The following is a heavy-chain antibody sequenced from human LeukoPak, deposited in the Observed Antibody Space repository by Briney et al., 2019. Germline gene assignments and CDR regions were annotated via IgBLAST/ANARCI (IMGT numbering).Heavy chain of an antibody. CDR1: GFTFSSYA. J-gene: IGHJ5*02. Sequence: GGSLRLSCAASGFTFSSYAMSWVRQAPGKGLEWVSYISSSSSTIYYADSVKGRFTISRDNAKNSLYLQMNSLRAEDTAVYYCAKSPIGRRVDWFDPWGQGTLVTVSS. D-gene: IGHD1-26*01. CDR2: ISSSSSTI. CDR3: AKSPIGRRVDWFDP. V-gene: IGHV3-48*01.